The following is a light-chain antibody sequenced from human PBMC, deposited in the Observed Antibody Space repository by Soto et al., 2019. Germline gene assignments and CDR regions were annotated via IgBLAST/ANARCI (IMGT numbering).Light chain of an antibody. CDR2: AAS. CDR3: QQPNSYT. CDR1: QTISSW. Sequence: RTQNPPTRSVYLGDRDIITCRASQTISSWLAWYQQKPGKAPKLLIYAASTLQSGVPSRFSGSGSGTEFTLTISNLQPDDFATYDCQQPNSYTVAEGTKVDIK. J-gene: IGKJ1*01. V-gene: IGKV1-5*01.